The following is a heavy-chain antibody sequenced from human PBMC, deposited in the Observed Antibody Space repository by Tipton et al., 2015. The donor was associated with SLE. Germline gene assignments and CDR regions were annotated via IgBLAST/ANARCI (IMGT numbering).Heavy chain of an antibody. CDR1: GFTISSYW. D-gene: IGHD5-18*01. CDR3: ARGVRSIQLWFDC. J-gene: IGHJ4*02. Sequence: GSLRLSCAASGFTISSYWMSWVRQAPGKGLEWVANIKQDGSEKYYVDSVKGRFTISRDHAKNSLYLQMNSLRAEDTAVYYCARGVRSIQLWFDCWGQGTLVTVSS. CDR2: IKQDGSEK. V-gene: IGHV3-7*01.